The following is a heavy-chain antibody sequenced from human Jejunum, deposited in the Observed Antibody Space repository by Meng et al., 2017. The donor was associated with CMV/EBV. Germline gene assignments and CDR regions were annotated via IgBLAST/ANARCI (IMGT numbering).Heavy chain of an antibody. J-gene: IGHJ4*02. CDR3: ARSDREVGASPLDS. D-gene: IGHD1-26*01. CDR1: GYKFNTYW. CDR2: IYPGDSDT. Sequence: KACGYKFNTYWIGWVRQRPGKGLEWMGIIYPGDSDTRYSPSFQGQVTISADKTTSTAYVQWSSLKASDTAIYYCARSDREVGASPLDSWGQGTLVTVSS. V-gene: IGHV5-51*01.